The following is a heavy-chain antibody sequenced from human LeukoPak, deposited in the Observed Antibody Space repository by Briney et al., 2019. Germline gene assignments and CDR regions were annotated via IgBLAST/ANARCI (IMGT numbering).Heavy chain of an antibody. CDR2: VSDYNGNT. V-gene: IGHV1-18*04. CDR3: ARSAVADTLSAYYFEY. Sequence: GASVKVACKASFYTFITHDISWVRPTPGQGLAWMGWVSDYNGNTNYAQKRQGRVTMTTDTSTNTAYMELRSLRSDDTAVYYCARSAVADTLSAYYFEYWGQGTLVTVSS. CDR1: FYTFITHD. J-gene: IGHJ4*02. D-gene: IGHD6-19*01.